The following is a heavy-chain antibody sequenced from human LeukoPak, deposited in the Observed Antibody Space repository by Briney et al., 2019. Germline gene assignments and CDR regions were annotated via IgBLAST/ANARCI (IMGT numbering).Heavy chain of an antibody. CDR3: ARYCSSTSCYLWYYHYGMDV. Sequence: PGGSLRLSCAASGFTFSSYWMSWVRQAPGKGLEWVANIKQDGSEKYYVDSVKGRFTISRDNAKNSLYLQMNSLRAEDTAVYCCARYCSSTSCYLWYYHYGMDVWGQGTTVTVSS. CDR1: GFTFSSYW. CDR2: IKQDGSEK. V-gene: IGHV3-7*03. D-gene: IGHD2-2*01. J-gene: IGHJ6*02.